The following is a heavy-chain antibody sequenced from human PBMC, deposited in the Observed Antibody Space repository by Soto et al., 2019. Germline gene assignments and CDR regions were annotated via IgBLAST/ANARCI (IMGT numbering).Heavy chain of an antibody. CDR2: ISSSSTYI. CDR1: GFTFSTYS. V-gene: IGHV3-21*01. Sequence: EVQLVESGGGLVKPGGSLRLSCAASGFTFSTYSMNWVRQAPGKGLEWVSYISSSSTYIYHADSVKGRFTISRDNAKNSLYLQMNSLRAEDTAVYYCLIAVAGSFAPDYWGQGTLVTVSS. J-gene: IGHJ4*02. D-gene: IGHD6-19*01. CDR3: LIAVAGSFAPDY.